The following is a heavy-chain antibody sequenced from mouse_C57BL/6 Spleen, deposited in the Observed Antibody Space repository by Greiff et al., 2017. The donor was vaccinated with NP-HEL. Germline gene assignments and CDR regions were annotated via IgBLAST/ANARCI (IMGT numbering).Heavy chain of an antibody. CDR3: ARGGLRGYFDV. D-gene: IGHD2-4*01. V-gene: IGHV1-81*01. CDR2: IYPRSGNT. J-gene: IGHJ1*03. Sequence: QVHVKQSGAELARPGASVKLSCKASGYTFTSYGISWVKQRTGQGLEWIGEIYPRSGNTYYNEKFKGKATLTADKSSSTAYMELRSLTSEDSAVYFCARGGLRGYFDVWGTGTTVTVSS. CDR1: GYTFTSYG.